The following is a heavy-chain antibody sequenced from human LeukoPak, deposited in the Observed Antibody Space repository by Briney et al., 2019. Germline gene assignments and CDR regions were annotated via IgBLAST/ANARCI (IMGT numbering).Heavy chain of an antibody. CDR2: INPSGGDI. CDR3: ARWDSSVGNAFDI. Sequence: ASVKVSCKASGDTFIRSYMHWVRQAPGQGLEWMGIINPSGGDIRYAQKFQGRVTMTRDTSTSTVYLELRSLSSEDTAVYYCARWDSSVGNAFDIWGQGTMVTISS. J-gene: IGHJ3*02. D-gene: IGHD3-22*01. V-gene: IGHV1-46*01. CDR1: GDTFIRSY.